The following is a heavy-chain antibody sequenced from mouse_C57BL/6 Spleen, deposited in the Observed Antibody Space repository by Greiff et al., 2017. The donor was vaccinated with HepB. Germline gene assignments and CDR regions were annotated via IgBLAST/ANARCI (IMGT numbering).Heavy chain of an antibody. J-gene: IGHJ3*01. CDR1: GFNIKDDY. D-gene: IGHD4-1*01. V-gene: IGHV14-4*01. CDR3: TTPGGAY. Sequence: VQLQQSGAELVRPGASVKLSCTASGFNIKDDYMHWVKQRPEQGLEWIGWIDPANGDTEYASKFQGKATITADTSSNTAYLQLSSLTSEDTAVYYCTTPGGAYWGQGTLVTVSA. CDR2: IDPANGDT.